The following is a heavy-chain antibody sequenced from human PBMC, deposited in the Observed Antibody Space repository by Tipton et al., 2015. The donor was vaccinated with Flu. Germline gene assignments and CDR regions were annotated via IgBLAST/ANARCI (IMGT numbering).Heavy chain of an antibody. D-gene: IGHD5-18*01. V-gene: IGHV4-38-2*02. CDR2: IDNSGST. Sequence: TLSLTCTVYGYSISSGYYWGWIRQPPGKGLEWIGIIDNSGSTYYNPSLTSRVTISVDTSKNQFSLKLSSVTAADTAVYYCARDPADTAMGDFDYWGQGTLVTVSS. CDR3: ARDPADTAMGDFDY. J-gene: IGHJ4*02. CDR1: GYSISSGYY.